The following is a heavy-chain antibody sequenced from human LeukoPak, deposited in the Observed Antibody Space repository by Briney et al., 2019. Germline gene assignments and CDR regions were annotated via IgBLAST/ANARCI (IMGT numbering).Heavy chain of an antibody. V-gene: IGHV4-59*01. Sequence: SETLSLTCTVSGVSISDYYWTWIRQPPGKGLEWIGYNYYSGSTNYNPSLKSRVTVSVDTSKNQFSLKLSSVTAADTAVYYCARGSSSSSVWFDPWGQGTLVTVSS. CDR1: GVSISDYY. CDR2: NYYSGST. J-gene: IGHJ5*02. CDR3: ARGSSSSSVWFDP. D-gene: IGHD6-6*01.